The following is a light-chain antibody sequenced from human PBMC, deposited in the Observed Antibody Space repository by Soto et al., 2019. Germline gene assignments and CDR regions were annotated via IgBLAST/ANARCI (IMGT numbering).Light chain of an antibody. J-gene: IGLJ1*01. CDR3: CSYAGDSYV. CDR2: DVS. CDR1: SSDVGNYNL. Sequence: QSALTQPASVSGSPGQSITISCTGTSSDVGNYNLVSWYQQHPGKAPKLLIYDVSKRPSGVSNRLSGSKSGNTASLTISGLQADDEADYYCCSYAGDSYVFGTGTKVTV. V-gene: IGLV2-23*02.